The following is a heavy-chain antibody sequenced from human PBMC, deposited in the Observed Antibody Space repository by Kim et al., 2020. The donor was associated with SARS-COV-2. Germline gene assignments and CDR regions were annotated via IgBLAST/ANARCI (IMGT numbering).Heavy chain of an antibody. CDR1: GGSISSSSYY. Sequence: SETLSLTCTVSGGSISSSSYYWGWIRQPPGKGLEWIGSIYYSGSTYYNPSLKSRVTISVDTSKNQFSLKLSSVTAADTAVYYCARHRGGYKLYRWGQGTLVTVSS. D-gene: IGHD5-12*01. CDR3: ARHRGGYKLYR. CDR2: IYYSGST. V-gene: IGHV4-39*01. J-gene: IGHJ5*02.